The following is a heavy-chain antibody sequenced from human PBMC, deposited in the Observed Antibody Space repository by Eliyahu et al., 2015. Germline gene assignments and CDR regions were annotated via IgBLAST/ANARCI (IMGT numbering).Heavy chain of an antibody. CDR3: ARVRMGYSSSWYGD. J-gene: IGHJ4*02. V-gene: IGHV4-38-2*02. CDR1: XYSXSSGXY. Sequence: QVQLQESGPGLVKPSXTLSLTCTVSXYSXSSGXYXGWXRQPXXKGLEWIGSIXHSGSTYYNPSLKSRVTISVDTSKNQFSLKLSSVTAADTAVYYCARVRMGYSSSWYGDWGQGTLVTVSS. CDR2: IXHSGST. D-gene: IGHD6-13*01.